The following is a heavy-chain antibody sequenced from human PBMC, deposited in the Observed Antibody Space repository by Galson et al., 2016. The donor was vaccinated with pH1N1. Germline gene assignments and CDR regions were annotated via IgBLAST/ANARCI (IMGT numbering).Heavy chain of an antibody. CDR3: ARERGGATVHRWFDP. D-gene: IGHD4-11*01. CDR1: GGTFRKDA. V-gene: IGHV1-69*05. Sequence: SVKVSCKASGGTFRKDAVSWVRQAPGQGLEWMGGITPIFGTTNYAHKFRGRVTMTTDESTTTVYMELSSLRFEDTAVYYCARERGGATVHRWFDPWGQGVLVTVSS. J-gene: IGHJ5*02. CDR2: ITPIFGTT.